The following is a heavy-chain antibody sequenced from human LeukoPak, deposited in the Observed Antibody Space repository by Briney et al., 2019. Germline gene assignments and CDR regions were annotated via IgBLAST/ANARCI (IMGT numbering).Heavy chain of an antibody. CDR1: GATFPNYG. J-gene: IGHJ5*02. D-gene: IGHD3-9*01. CDR3: ARVLRYFDVPPPLAMPHFDP. Sequence: VQVSCKASGATFPNYGISWVRQAPGQGLEWMGWISAYNGNTNYAQKLQGRVPMTTDTSTSTAYMELRSLRSDDTAVYYCARVLRYFDVPPPLAMPHFDPWGQGTLVTVSS. CDR2: ISAYNGNT. V-gene: IGHV1-18*01.